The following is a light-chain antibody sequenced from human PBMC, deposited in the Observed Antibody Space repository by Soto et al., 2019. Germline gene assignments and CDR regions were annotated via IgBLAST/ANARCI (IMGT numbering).Light chain of an antibody. CDR1: SGHSSYA. J-gene: IGLJ2*01. V-gene: IGLV4-69*01. CDR3: QTWGTGPVV. CDR2: LNSDGSH. Sequence: QSVLTQSPSASASLGASVKLTCTLSSGHSSYAIAWHQQQPEKGPRYLMKLNSDGSHSKGDGIPDRFSGSSSGAERYHTISSLQTEDEADYYCQTWGTGPVVFGGGTKLPVL.